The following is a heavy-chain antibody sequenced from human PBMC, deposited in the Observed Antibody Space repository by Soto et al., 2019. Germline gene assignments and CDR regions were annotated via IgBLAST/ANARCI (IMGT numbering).Heavy chain of an antibody. J-gene: IGHJ4*02. V-gene: IGHV2-70*11. Sequence: SGPTLVNPTQTLTLTCTFSGFSLSTSGMSVSWIRQPPGKALEWLARIDWDDAKYYSTSLKTRPTLSRDTSKNQVVLTMTNMDPVDTATYYPVRTPKRIAAEDYWRKVTLVTVAS. D-gene: IGHD6-13*01. CDR3: VRTPKRIAAEDY. CDR2: IDWDDAK. CDR1: GFSLSTSGMS.